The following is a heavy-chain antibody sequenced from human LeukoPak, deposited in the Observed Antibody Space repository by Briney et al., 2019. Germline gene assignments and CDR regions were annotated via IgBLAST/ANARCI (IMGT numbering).Heavy chain of an antibody. CDR2: ISAYNGNT. D-gene: IGHD3-10*01. CDR3: ARVLRTMVQGEVSNWFDP. J-gene: IGHJ5*02. Sequence: ASVKVSCKASGYTLTSYGISWVRQAPGQGLEWMGWISAYNGNTNYAQKLQGRVTMTTDTSTSTAYMELRSLRSDDTAVYYCARVLRTMVQGEVSNWFDPWGQGTLVTVSS. V-gene: IGHV1-18*01. CDR1: GYTLTSYG.